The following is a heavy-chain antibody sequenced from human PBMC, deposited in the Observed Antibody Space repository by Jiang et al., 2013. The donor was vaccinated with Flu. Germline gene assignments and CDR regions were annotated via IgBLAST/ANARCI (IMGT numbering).Heavy chain of an antibody. J-gene: IGHJ6*02. V-gene: IGHV4-31*03. D-gene: IGHD3-10*01. CDR1: GGSIRSGGYY. Sequence: GLVKPSQTLSLTCSVSGGSIRSGGYYWSWIRQNPGKGLEWIGYIFYSGTTSYNPSLQSRVTISVDTSKNQFSLTLSAVTAADTAVYCCAREESIMVRGVNGMDVWGQGTTVT. CDR2: IFYSGTT. CDR3: AREESIMVRGVNGMDV.